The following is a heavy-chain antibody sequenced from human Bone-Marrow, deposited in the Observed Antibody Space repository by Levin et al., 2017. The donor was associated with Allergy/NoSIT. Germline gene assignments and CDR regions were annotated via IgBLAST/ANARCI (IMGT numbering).Heavy chain of an antibody. D-gene: IGHD3-10*01. CDR1: GFSFRRYA. CDR3: AKRSTLCGGEGYYYYGMDV. J-gene: IGHJ6*02. V-gene: IGHV3-23*01. Sequence: GGSLRLSCAASGFSFRRYAMSWVRQTPGKGLEWVSAILGSGDTTFYADSVKGRFTISRDNSKNTLYLQMNSLRAEDTAVYYCAKRSTLCGGEGYYYYGMDVWGQGTTVTVSS. CDR2: ILGSGDTT.